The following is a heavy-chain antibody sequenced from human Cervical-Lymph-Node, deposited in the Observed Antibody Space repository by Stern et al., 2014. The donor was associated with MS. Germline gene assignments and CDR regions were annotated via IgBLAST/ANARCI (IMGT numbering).Heavy chain of an antibody. D-gene: IGHD1-26*01. CDR2: LNPNSDDP. Sequence: VQLVHSGTQMQKPGASVKASCKASGYTFTAFFIHCVRQVPGHGLEWMGRLNPNSDDPTSVQHFPATVPLTSHTSISHTYLELSRLTSADTAVYYCAREATRIVVGIDYWGQGTQVTGSS. V-gene: IGHV1-2*06. CDR1: GYTFTAFF. J-gene: IGHJ4*02. CDR3: AREATRIVVGIDY.